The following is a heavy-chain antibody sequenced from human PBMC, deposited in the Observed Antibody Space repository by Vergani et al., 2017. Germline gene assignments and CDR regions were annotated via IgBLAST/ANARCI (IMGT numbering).Heavy chain of an antibody. J-gene: IGHJ4*02. CDR2: INHSGST. D-gene: IGHD3-3*01. CDR1: GGSFSGYY. Sequence: QVQLQQWGAGLLKPSETLSLTCAVYGGSFSGYYWSWIRQPPGKGLEWIGEINHSGSTNYNPSLKSRVTISVDTSKNQFSLKLSSVTAADTAVYYCARGASYDFWAQGTLVTVSS. V-gene: IGHV4-34*01. CDR3: ARGASYDF.